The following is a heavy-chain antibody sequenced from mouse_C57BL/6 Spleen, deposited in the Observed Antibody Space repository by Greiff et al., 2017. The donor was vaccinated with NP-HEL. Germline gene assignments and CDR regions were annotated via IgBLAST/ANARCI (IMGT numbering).Heavy chain of an antibody. CDR2: IHPNSGST. J-gene: IGHJ4*01. CDR3: ANYGSSDDYYAKDY. V-gene: IGHV1-64*01. D-gene: IGHD1-1*01. Sequence: QVQLQQPGAELVKPGASVKLSCKASGYTFTSYWMHWVKQRPGQGLEWIGMIHPNSGSTNYNEKFKSKATLTVDKSSSTAYMQLSSLTSEDSAVYYCANYGSSDDYYAKDYWGQGATVTVSS. CDR1: GYTFTSYW.